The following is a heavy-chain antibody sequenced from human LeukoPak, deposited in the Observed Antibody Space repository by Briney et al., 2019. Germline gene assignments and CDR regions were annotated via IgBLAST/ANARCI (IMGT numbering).Heavy chain of an antibody. CDR1: GFTFSSYA. CDR3: ARDSARWLRSGAFDI. Sequence: GGSLRLSFAASGFTFSSYAMHWVRQAPGKGLEWVAVISYDGSNKYYADSVKGRFTISRDNSKNTLYLQMNSLRAEDTAVYYCARDSARWLRSGAFDIWGQGTMVTVSS. CDR2: ISYDGSNK. J-gene: IGHJ3*02. V-gene: IGHV3-30-3*01. D-gene: IGHD5-24*01.